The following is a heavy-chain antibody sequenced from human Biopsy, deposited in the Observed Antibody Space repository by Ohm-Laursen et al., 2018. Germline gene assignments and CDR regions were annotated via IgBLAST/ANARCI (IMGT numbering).Heavy chain of an antibody. CDR3: ARLEWRDTFFDF. Sequence: SETLSLTCAVYGESFNGYYWSWIRQTPGKGLEWIGEINHSGRTNYNPSLKSRVTISVDTSKNQFSLKVSSVTAADTAVYYCARLEWRDTFFDFWGQGRLVTVSS. D-gene: IGHD3-3*01. V-gene: IGHV4-34*01. CDR1: GESFNGYY. CDR2: INHSGRT. J-gene: IGHJ4*02.